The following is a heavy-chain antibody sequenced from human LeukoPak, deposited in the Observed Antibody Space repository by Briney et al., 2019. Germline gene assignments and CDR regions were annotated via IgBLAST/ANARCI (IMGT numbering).Heavy chain of an antibody. D-gene: IGHD6-6*01. V-gene: IGHV4-38-2*02. J-gene: IGHJ3*02. CDR1: GYSISSGYY. CDR3: ARAEYSRNEGAFDI. Sequence: SETLSLTCTVSGYSISSGYYWGWIRQPPGKGLEWIGSIYHSGSTYYNPSLKSRVTISVDTSKNQFSLKLSSVTAADTAVYYCARAEYSRNEGAFDIWGQGTMVTVSS. CDR2: IYHSGST.